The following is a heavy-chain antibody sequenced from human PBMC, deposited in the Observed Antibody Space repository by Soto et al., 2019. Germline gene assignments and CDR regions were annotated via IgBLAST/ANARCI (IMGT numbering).Heavy chain of an antibody. CDR1: GYTFTGYY. CDR2: INPNSGGT. D-gene: IGHD3-3*01. CDR3: ARGEVLTIFGVVTPDAFDI. Sequence: ASVKVSYKASGYTFTGYYMHWVRQAPGQGLEWMVCINPNSGGTNYAQKFQGWVTMTRDTSISTAYMELSRLRSDDTAVYYCARGEVLTIFGVVTPDAFDIWGQGTMVTVSS. J-gene: IGHJ3*02. V-gene: IGHV1-2*04.